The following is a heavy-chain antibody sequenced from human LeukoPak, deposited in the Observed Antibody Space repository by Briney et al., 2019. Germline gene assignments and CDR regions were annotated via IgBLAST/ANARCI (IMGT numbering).Heavy chain of an antibody. Sequence: PGGSLRLSCAASGFTFSSYAMSWVRQAPGKGLEWVSAISGSGGSTYYAASVKGRFTISRDNSKNTLYLQMNSLRAEDTAVYYCAKDHRYFDWLLTPPHGMDVWGQGTTVTVSS. CDR3: AKDHRYFDWLLTPPHGMDV. V-gene: IGHV3-23*01. D-gene: IGHD3-9*01. CDR1: GFTFSSYA. CDR2: ISGSGGST. J-gene: IGHJ6*02.